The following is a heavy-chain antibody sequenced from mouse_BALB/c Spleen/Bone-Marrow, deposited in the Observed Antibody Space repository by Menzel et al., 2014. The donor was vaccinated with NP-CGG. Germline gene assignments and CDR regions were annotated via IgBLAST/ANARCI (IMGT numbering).Heavy chain of an antibody. Sequence: EVQGVESGGGLVQPGGSRKLSCAASGFTFGSFGMHWVRQAPEKGLEWVAYIISGSNTIYYADTVKGRFTISRDNPKNTLFLQMTSLRSEDTAMYYCARSRYDVGWFAYWGQGTLVTVSA. V-gene: IGHV5-17*02. J-gene: IGHJ3*01. CDR2: IISGSNTI. CDR1: GFTFGSFG. D-gene: IGHD2-14*01. CDR3: ARSRYDVGWFAY.